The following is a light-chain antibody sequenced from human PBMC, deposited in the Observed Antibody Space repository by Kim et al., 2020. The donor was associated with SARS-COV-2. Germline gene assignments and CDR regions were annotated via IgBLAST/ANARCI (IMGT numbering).Light chain of an antibody. CDR3: QQLNSYPIT. Sequence: ASVGDRVTIACRASQGISSYLAWYQQKPGNAPKLLIYAASTLQSGVPSRFSGSGSGTDFTLTISSLQPEDFATYYCQQLNSYPITFGEGTRLEI. CDR1: QGISSY. CDR2: AAS. V-gene: IGKV1-9*01. J-gene: IGKJ5*01.